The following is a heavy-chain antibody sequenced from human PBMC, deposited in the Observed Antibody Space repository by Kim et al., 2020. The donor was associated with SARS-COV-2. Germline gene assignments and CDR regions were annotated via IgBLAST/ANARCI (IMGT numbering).Heavy chain of an antibody. CDR1: GGSISSSNYY. V-gene: IGHV4-39*07. CDR2: IFYSGST. D-gene: IGHD4-17*01. Sequence: SETLSLTCTVSGGSISSSNYYWGWIRQPPGKGLEWIGSIFYSGSTYYNPSLKSRVTISVDTSKNQFSLKLSSVTAADTAVYYCARVVCAVTLSYYFDYWGQGTLVTVSS. J-gene: IGHJ4*02. CDR3: ARVVCAVTLSYYFDY.